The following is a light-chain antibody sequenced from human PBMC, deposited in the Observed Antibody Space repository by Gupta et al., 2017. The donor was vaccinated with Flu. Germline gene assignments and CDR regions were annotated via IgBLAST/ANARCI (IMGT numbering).Light chain of an antibody. CDR1: SSNSGSND. CDR3: AVWDDSLSVPV. Sequence: RGTNSCSGSSSNSGSNDVYGDQQVPGMAPKLRIYRNEGRRSGVPDRFACSKSGTSAYLAISGLRSDDEAEYDCAVWDDSLSVPVFGGGTQLTVL. J-gene: IGLJ7*01. V-gene: IGLV1-47*01. CDR2: RNE.